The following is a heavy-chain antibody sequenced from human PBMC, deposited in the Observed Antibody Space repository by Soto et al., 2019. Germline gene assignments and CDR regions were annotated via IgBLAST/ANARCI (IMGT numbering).Heavy chain of an antibody. Sequence: GGSLRLSCAASGFTFSSYWMSWVRQAPGKGLEWVANIKRDGSEKYYVDSVKGRFTISRDNAKNSLYLQMNSLRAEDTAVYYCAREIGPAAIFYYYYGMDVWGQGTTVTVSS. V-gene: IGHV3-7*05. D-gene: IGHD2-2*01. CDR1: GFTFSSYW. CDR3: AREIGPAAIFYYYYGMDV. CDR2: IKRDGSEK. J-gene: IGHJ6*02.